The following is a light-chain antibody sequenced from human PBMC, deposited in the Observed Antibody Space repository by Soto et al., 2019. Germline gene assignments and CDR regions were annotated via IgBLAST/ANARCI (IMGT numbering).Light chain of an antibody. CDR1: QSISSY. CDR3: PQSYSTSALT. CDR2: AAS. V-gene: IGKV1-39*01. Sequence: DIQMTQSPSSLSASVGDRVTITCRASQSISSYLNWYQQKPVKAPKLLIYAASSLQSGFPSRLSGSGSGTDFTLTISRLQPEDFATYYCPQSYSTSALTFGGGTKVEIK. J-gene: IGKJ4*01.